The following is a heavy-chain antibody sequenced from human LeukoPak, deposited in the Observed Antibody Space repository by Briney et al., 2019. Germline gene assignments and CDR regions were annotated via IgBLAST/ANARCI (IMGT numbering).Heavy chain of an antibody. J-gene: IGHJ5*02. D-gene: IGHD2-21*02. CDR1: GYTFTNYG. CDR2: ISAYSGDT. CDR3: ARGLGLRLRPSRFDP. V-gene: IGHV1-18*01. Sequence: GASVKVSCKTSGYTFTNYGIGWVRQAPGQGLEWMGWISAYSGDTHYVQKFHDRVTMTIDTSTNTAYMQLTTLTSDDTAVYCCARGLGLRLRPSRFDPWGQGTLVTVSS.